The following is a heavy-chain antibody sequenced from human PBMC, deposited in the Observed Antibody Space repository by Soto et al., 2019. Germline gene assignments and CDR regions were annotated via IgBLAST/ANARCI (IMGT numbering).Heavy chain of an antibody. CDR2: IYTSGST. CDR3: ARDPPLYSRPTKGSYYGMDV. D-gene: IGHD5-18*01. Sequence: PSDTLSLTCTVSGGSISSYYWSWIRQPAGKGLEWIGRIYTSGSTNYNPSLKSRVTMSVDTSKNQFSLKLSSVTAADTAVYYCARDPPLYSRPTKGSYYGMDVWGQGTTVTVSS. CDR1: GGSISSYY. J-gene: IGHJ6*02. V-gene: IGHV4-4*07.